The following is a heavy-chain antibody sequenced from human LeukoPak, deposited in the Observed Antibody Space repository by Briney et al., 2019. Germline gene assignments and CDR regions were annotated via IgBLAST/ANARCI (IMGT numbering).Heavy chain of an antibody. V-gene: IGHV1-18*01. Sequence: ASVKVSCKASGYTFTSYSISWVRQAPGQGLEWMGWISAHNGNTIYAQKVKGRVTMTTDTSTSTAYMELRSLKSDDAAVYYCARASYCSGGSCYSDYWGQGTLVTVSS. CDR2: ISAHNGNT. J-gene: IGHJ4*02. CDR1: GYTFTSYS. CDR3: ARASYCSGGSCYSDY. D-gene: IGHD2-15*01.